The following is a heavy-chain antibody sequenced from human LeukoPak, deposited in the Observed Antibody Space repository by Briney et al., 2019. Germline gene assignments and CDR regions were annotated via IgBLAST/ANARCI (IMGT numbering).Heavy chain of an antibody. CDR3: ARRGYYGSGSYFFDY. CDR2: IYYSGST. J-gene: IGHJ4*02. CDR1: GGSISSYY. V-gene: IGHV4-59*08. D-gene: IGHD3-10*01. Sequence: SETPSLTCTVSGGSISSYYWSWIRQPPGEGLEWIGYIYYSGSTNYNPSLKSRVTISVDTSKNQFSLKLSSVTAADTAVYYCARRGYYGSGSYFFDYWGQGTLVTVSS.